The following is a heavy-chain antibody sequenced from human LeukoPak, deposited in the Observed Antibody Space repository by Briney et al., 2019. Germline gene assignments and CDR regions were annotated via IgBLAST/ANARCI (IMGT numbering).Heavy chain of an antibody. CDR3: ARWNVLAYDYVWGSSPEQYNWFDP. Sequence: SETLSLTCTVSGGSISSGDYYWSWIRQPPGKGLEWIGYIYYSGSTYYNPSLKSRVTISVDTSKNQFSLKLSSVTAADTAVYYCARWNVLAYDYVWGSSPEQYNWFDPWGQGTLVTVSS. CDR2: IYYSGST. V-gene: IGHV4-30-4*08. CDR1: GGSISSGDYY. D-gene: IGHD3-16*01. J-gene: IGHJ5*02.